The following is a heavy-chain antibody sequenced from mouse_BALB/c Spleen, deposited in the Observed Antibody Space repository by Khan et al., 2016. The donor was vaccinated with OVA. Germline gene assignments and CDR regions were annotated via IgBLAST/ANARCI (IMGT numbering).Heavy chain of an antibody. V-gene: IGHV1S137*01. J-gene: IGHJ3*01. CDR3: TRGGGGNRFAY. Sequence: QVQLQQSGAELVRPGVSVKISCKGSGYTFTDFTMHWVKQSHAMSLEWIGVISTYYGDATYNQKFKDKATMTVDKSSSTAYMELARLTSEDSAIEYCTRGGGGNRFAYWGQGTLVTVSA. CDR1: GYTFTDFT. CDR2: ISTYYGDA.